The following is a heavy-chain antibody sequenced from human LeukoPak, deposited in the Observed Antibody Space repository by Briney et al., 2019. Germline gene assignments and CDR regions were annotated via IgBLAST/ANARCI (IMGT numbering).Heavy chain of an antibody. V-gene: IGHV4-59*01. CDR1: GGSPSSYY. D-gene: IGHD1-14*01. CDR3: SRXNHLHWYFDL. Sequence: SETLSLTCTVSGGSPSSYYWSWIRQPPGKGLEWIGYIYYSGSTNYNPPLKSRVTTSLDTPKNHFSLKLSSLTPADTAVYYFSRXNHLHWYFDLWGRGTLVTVSS. J-gene: IGHJ2*01. CDR2: IYYSGST.